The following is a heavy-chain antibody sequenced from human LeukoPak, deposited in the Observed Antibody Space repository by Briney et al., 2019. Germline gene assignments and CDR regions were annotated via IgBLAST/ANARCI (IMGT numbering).Heavy chain of an antibody. CDR1: GGTFSSYA. V-gene: IGHV1-69*13. Sequence: GASVKVSCKASGGTFSSYAISWVRQAPGQGLEWMGGIIPIFSTANYAQKFQGRVTITADESTSTAYMELSSLRSEDTAVYYCVRGGFSATVTNYYGMDVWGQGTTVTVSS. CDR3: VRGGFSATVTNYYGMDV. J-gene: IGHJ6*02. D-gene: IGHD4-17*01. CDR2: IIPIFSTA.